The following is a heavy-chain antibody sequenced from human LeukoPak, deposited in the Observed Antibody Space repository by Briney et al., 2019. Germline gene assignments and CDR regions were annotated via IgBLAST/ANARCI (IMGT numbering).Heavy chain of an antibody. Sequence: GGSLRLSCAASGFTFSNYGVHWVRQTPGKGLEWVALMSYDGGNKYYVDSVKGRFTISRDNSKNTLYLQMNSLRAEDTAVYFCARNDNNYYYYYMDVWGKGTTVTVSS. CDR2: MSYDGGNK. J-gene: IGHJ6*03. CDR1: GFTFSNYG. V-gene: IGHV3-30*04. D-gene: IGHD3-22*01. CDR3: ARNDNNYYYYYMDV.